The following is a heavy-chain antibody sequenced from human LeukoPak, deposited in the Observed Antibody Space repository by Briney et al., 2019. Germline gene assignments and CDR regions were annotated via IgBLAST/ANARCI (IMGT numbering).Heavy chain of an antibody. Sequence: SETLSLTCVVYGESFSGYYWGWIRQPPGKGLEWIGEINHSGSTHDNPSLKSRFIISVDTSKRQFFLKLRSVTAADTAVYYCARGPGYEILTGSFNYYYMDVWGKGTTVTVSS. D-gene: IGHD3-9*01. CDR1: GESFSGYY. J-gene: IGHJ6*03. V-gene: IGHV4-34*01. CDR3: ARGPGYEILTGSFNYYYMDV. CDR2: INHSGST.